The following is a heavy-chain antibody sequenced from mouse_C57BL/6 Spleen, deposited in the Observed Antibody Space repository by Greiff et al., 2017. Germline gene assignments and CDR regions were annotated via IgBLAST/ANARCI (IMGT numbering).Heavy chain of an antibody. Sequence: EVMLVESEGGLVQPGSSMKLSCTASGFTFSDYYMAWVRQVPEKGLEWVANINYDGSSTYYLDSLKSRFIISRDNAKNILYLQLSSLKSEDTATYYCARQHWYYFDSWGQGTTLTVSS. CDR2: INYDGSST. J-gene: IGHJ2*01. CDR3: ARQHWYYFDS. V-gene: IGHV5-16*01. CDR1: GFTFSDYY.